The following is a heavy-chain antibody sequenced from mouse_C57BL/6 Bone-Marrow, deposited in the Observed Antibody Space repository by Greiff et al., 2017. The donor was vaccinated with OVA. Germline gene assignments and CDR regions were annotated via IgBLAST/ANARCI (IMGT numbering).Heavy chain of an antibody. V-gene: IGHV1-36*01. CDR2: VYPYNGGT. J-gene: IGHJ3*01. CDR3: GRCRDGYYVAFAY. D-gene: IGHD2-3*01. CDR1: GFTFTDYY. Sequence: SGPVLVKPGPSVKISCKASGFTFTDYYMHWVKQSHGKSLEWIGLVYPYNGGTSYNQKFKGKATLTVDTSSSTAYMELNSLTSEDSAVYYCGRCRDGYYVAFAYWGQGTLVTVSA.